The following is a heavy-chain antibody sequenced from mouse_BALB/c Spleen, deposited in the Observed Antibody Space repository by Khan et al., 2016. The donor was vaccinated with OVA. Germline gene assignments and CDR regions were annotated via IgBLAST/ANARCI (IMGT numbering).Heavy chain of an antibody. J-gene: IGHJ3*01. CDR1: GYTFTSYW. D-gene: IGHD4-1*01. V-gene: IGHV1-5*01. Sequence: EVQLQQSGTVLARPGASVKMSCKASGYTFTSYWMHWVKQRPGQGLEWIGDIYPGNTDTNYNQKFKGKAKLTAVTPTSTAYMELSSLTNEDSAVYYWTRRNWDVAWFAYWGQGTLVTVSA. CDR3: TRRNWDVAWFAY. CDR2: IYPGNTDT.